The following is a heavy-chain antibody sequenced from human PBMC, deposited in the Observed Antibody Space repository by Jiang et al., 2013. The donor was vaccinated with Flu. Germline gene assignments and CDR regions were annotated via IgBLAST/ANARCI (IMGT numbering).Heavy chain of an antibody. D-gene: IGHD4-17*01. V-gene: IGHV6-1*01. CDR2: TYYRSQWYH. Sequence: SQTLSLTCAVSGDSVSKNGAAWNWIRQSPSRGLEWLGRTYYRSQWYHDYIVSMKSRITITPDTWENRISLQLESVTPGDTAVYYCARGGLRGGNAMDVWGQGTTVTVSS. J-gene: IGHJ6*02. CDR1: GDSVSKNGAA. CDR3: ARGGLRGGNAMDV.